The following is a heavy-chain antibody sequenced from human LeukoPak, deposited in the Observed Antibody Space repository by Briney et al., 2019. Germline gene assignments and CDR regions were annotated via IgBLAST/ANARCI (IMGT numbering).Heavy chain of an antibody. CDR1: GNSISSYNYY. CDR3: ARAETDHYYFDS. V-gene: IGHV4-61*02. CDR2: VYPSGNT. Sequence: RPSETLSLTCTVSGNSISSYNYYWSWVRQPAGKGLEWIGRVYPSGNTNYNPYNPSLTGRVTISIDASRNQFSLILTSVTAADTAVYYCARAETDHYYFDSLGQGILVTVSS. D-gene: IGHD3-10*01. J-gene: IGHJ4*02.